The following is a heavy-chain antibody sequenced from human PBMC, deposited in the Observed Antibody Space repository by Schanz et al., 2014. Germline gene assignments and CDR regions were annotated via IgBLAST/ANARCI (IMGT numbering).Heavy chain of an antibody. CDR2: IGGSDGNT. Sequence: QVQLVQSGGEVKTPGASVKVSCKASGYTFTRSGISWVRQAPGQGLEWMGWIGGSDGNTNFAQKFQGRVTMTIDTSTSTVYMELRSLTSDDSAVYYCARDRDQWDGNYLDYWGQGTLVTVSS. V-gene: IGHV1-18*01. J-gene: IGHJ4*02. D-gene: IGHD1-26*01. CDR3: ARDRDQWDGNYLDY. CDR1: GYTFTRSG.